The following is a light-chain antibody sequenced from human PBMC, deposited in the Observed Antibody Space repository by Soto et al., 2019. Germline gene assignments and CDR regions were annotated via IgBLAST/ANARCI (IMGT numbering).Light chain of an antibody. CDR1: SSDVGSSNY. CDR2: DVS. CDR3: RSYTRGNSWV. J-gene: IGLJ3*02. V-gene: IGLV2-14*03. Sequence: QSALTQPASVSGSPGQSITISCTGTSSDVGSSNYVSWYQHHPGKAPQLIIFDVSDRPSGVSHRFSGSKSGNTASLIISGLLAEDGAYYNGRSYTRGNSWVFGGGTTLTAL.